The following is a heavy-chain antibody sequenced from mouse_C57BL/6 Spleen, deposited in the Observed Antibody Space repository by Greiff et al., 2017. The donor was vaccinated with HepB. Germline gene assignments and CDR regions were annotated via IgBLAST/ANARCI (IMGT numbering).Heavy chain of an antibody. J-gene: IGHJ2*01. CDR3: ARSLSLGFFDY. Sequence: VQLQQSGPELVKPGASVKLSCKASGYTFTSYDINWVKQRPGQGLEWNGWIYPRDGSTKYNEKFKGKATLTVDTSSSTAYMELHSLTSEDSAVYFCARSLSLGFFDYWGQGTTLTVSS. CDR1: GYTFTSYD. CDR2: IYPRDGST. V-gene: IGHV1-85*01. D-gene: IGHD6-2*01.